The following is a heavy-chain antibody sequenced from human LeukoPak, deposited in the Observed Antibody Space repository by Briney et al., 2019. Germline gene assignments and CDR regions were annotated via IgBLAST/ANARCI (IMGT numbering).Heavy chain of an antibody. CDR1: GYTFTSYG. CDR2: ISAYNGNT. CDR3: ARDGNGIVVVPAAMELEY. J-gene: IGHJ4*02. Sequence: GASVKVSCKASGYTFTSYGISWVRQAPGQGLEWMGWISAYNGNTNYAQKLQGRVTMTTDTSTSTAYMELRSLRSDDTAVYYCARDGNGIVVVPAAMELEYWGQGTLVTVSS. V-gene: IGHV1-18*01. D-gene: IGHD2-2*01.